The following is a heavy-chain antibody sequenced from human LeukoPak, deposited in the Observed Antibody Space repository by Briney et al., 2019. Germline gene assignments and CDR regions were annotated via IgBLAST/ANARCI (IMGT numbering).Heavy chain of an antibody. CDR3: ARCPESSGYYYELDS. CDR2: ISYHGNNK. J-gene: IGHJ4*02. V-gene: IGHV3-30*03. CDR1: GFTFSIYG. Sequence: GGSLRLSCAASGFTFSIYGMHWVRQAPGKGLEWVAVISYHGNNKYYADSVKGRFTISRDNSKNTLYLQMNSLRAEDTAVYYCARCPESSGYYYELDSWGQGTLVTVSS. D-gene: IGHD3-22*01.